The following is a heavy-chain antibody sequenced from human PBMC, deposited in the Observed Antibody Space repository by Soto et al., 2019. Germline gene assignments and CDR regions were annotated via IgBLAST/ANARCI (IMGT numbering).Heavy chain of an antibody. V-gene: IGHV4-31*03. CDR3: ARDGFGFYAFDI. CDR2: IYYSGTT. J-gene: IGHJ3*02. CDR1: GGSISSGVYY. D-gene: IGHD3-16*01. Sequence: SETLSLTCTVSGGSISSGVYYWSWIRQHPGKGLEWIGYIYYSGTTDYNPSLKSRVTISLDTSKKQFSLKLSSVNAADTAVYYCARDGFGFYAFDIWGQGTMVTVSS.